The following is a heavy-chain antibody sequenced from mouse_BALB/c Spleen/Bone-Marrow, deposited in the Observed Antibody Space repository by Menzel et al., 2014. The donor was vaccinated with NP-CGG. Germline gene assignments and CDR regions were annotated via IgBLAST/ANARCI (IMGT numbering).Heavy chain of an antibody. J-gene: IGHJ2*01. V-gene: IGHV5-9-4*01. CDR3: ARDRGYFDY. D-gene: IGHD3-1*01. CDR2: ISSGGSYT. CDR1: GFTSSSYA. Sequence: DVMLVESGGGLVKPGGSLKLSCAASGFTSSSYAMSWVRQSPEKRLEWVAEISSGGSYTYYPDTVTGRFTISRDNAKNTLYLEMSSLRSEDTAMYYCARDRGYFDYWGQGTTLTVSS.